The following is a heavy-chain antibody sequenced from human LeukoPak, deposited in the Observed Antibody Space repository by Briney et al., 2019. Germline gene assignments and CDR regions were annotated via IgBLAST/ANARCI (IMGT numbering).Heavy chain of an antibody. CDR1: GYTFTSYG. CDR2: ISAYNGNT. Sequence: ASVKVSCKASGYTFTSYGIIWVRQAPGQGLEWMGWISAYNGNTNYAQKLQGRVTMTTDASTSTAYMELRSLRSDDTAVYYCARDGQYNTYYYGSGSYGAYWGQGTLVTVSS. D-gene: IGHD3-10*01. V-gene: IGHV1-18*04. J-gene: IGHJ4*02. CDR3: ARDGQYNTYYYGSGSYGAY.